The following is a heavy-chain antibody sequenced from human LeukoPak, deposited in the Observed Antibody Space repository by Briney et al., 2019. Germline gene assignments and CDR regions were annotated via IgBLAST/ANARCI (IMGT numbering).Heavy chain of an antibody. J-gene: IGHJ3*02. CDR3: ARRIAVAVDDAFDI. V-gene: IGHV4-59*08. D-gene: IGHD6-19*01. Sequence: PSETLSLTWTVSGGSISSYYWSWIRQPPGKGLEWMGYIYYSGTTNYNPSLKSRVTISVDTSKNQFSLKLSSVTAADTAVYYCARRIAVAVDDAFDIWGQGTMVTVSS. CDR1: GGSISSYY. CDR2: IYYSGTT.